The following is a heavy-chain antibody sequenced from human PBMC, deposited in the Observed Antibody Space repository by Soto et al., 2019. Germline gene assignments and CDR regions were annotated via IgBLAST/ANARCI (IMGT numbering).Heavy chain of an antibody. CDR3: ARWDYYDSSGYYA. V-gene: IGHV3-11*06. CDR1: GFTFSDYY. D-gene: IGHD3-22*01. Sequence: PGGSLRLSCAASGFTFSDYYMSWIRQAPGKGLEWVSYISSSSSYTNYADSVKGRFTISRDNAKNSLYLQMNSLRAEDTAVYYCARWDYYDSSGYYAWGQGTLVTAPQ. CDR2: ISSSSSYT. J-gene: IGHJ5*02.